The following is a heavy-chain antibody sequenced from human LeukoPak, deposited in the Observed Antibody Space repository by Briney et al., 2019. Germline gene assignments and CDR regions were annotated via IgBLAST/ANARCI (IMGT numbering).Heavy chain of an antibody. D-gene: IGHD2-15*01. J-gene: IGHJ4*02. Sequence: SVKVSCKASGGTFSSYAISWVRQAPGQGLEWMGGIIPIFGTANYAQKFQGRVTITADKSTSTAYMELSSLRAEDTAIYHCAKFAQRYCSGGSCHPFDYWGQGTLVTVSS. CDR2: IIPIFGTA. CDR1: GGTFSSYA. V-gene: IGHV1-69*06. CDR3: AKFAQRYCSGGSCHPFDY.